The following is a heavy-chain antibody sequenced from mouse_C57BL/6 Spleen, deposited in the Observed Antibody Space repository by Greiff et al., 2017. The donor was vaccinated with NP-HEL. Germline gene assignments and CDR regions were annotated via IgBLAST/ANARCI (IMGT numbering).Heavy chain of an antibody. CDR2: ISYDGSN. V-gene: IGHV3-6*01. CDR3: AGGNYYYAMDY. Sequence: EVQRVESGPGLVKPSQSLSLTCSVTGYSITSGYYWNWIRQFPGNKLEWMGYISYDGSNNYNPSLKNRISITRDTSKNQFFLKLNSVTTEDTATYYCAGGNYYYAMDYWGQGTSVTVSS. CDR1: GYSITSGYY. J-gene: IGHJ4*01. D-gene: IGHD2-1*01.